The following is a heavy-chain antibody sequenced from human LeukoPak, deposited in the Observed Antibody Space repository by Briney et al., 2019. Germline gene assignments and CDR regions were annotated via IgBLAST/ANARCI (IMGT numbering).Heavy chain of an antibody. CDR3: ARVVTQWAY. CDR1: GFTFSSYE. Sequence: GGSLRLSCAASGFTFSSYEMDWVRQAPGKGLEWVSYISSSGSTIYYADSVKGRFTISRDNAKNSLYLQMNSLRAEDTAVYYCARVVTQWAYSGQGTLVTVSS. V-gene: IGHV3-48*03. CDR2: ISSSGSTI. D-gene: IGHD2-21*02. J-gene: IGHJ4*02.